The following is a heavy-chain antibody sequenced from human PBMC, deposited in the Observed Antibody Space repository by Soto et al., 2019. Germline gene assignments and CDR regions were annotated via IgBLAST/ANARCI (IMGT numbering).Heavy chain of an antibody. CDR2: IYYTGHT. Sequence: QVQLQESGPGLVKPSQTLSLTCSVSGVSINSGGYYWSWIRHHPGKGLEWIGYIYYTGHTFYNPSLKSRVAMSLDTSKNQFSLKLSSVTAADTAGYYCARGSKLERDALDIWCQGTMVTVSS. V-gene: IGHV4-31*03. CDR1: GVSINSGGYY. D-gene: IGHD1-1*01. CDR3: ARGSKLERDALDI. J-gene: IGHJ3*02.